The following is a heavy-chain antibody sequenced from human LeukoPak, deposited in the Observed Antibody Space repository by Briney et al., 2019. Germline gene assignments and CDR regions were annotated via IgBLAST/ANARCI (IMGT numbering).Heavy chain of an antibody. CDR1: GYTLTELS. CDR2: FDPEDGET. V-gene: IGHV1-24*01. CDR3: ARDRSSGWYGIDSDY. Sequence: ASVKVSCKVSGYTLTELSMHWVRQAPGKGLEWMGGFDPEDGETIYAQKFQGRVTITADKSTSTAYMELSSLRSEDTAVYYCARDRSSGWYGIDSDYWGQGTLVTVSS. D-gene: IGHD6-19*01. J-gene: IGHJ4*02.